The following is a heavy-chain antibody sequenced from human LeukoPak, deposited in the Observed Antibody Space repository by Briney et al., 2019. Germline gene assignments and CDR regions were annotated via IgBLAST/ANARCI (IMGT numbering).Heavy chain of an antibody. V-gene: IGHV3-21*06. CDR3: AKLDRGDYSSTPVPYYNYYMNV. CDR1: GFTFSYYS. J-gene: IGHJ6*03. CDR2: ITSSSNLI. Sequence: GGSLRLSCAASGFTFSYYSMTWVRQAPGRGLEWVSCITSSSNLIFYSDSARGRFTISRDNAKNLLYLHMNSLRVEDTAVYYCAKLDRGDYSSTPVPYYNYYMNVWGKGTTVTVPS. D-gene: IGHD6-13*01.